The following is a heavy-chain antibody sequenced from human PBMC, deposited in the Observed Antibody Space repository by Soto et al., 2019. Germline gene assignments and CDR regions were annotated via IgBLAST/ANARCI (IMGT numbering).Heavy chain of an antibody. D-gene: IGHD2-21*02. Sequence: GGSLRLSCAASGFTVSSYYMSWVRQAPGKGLEWVAVIYSGGTTYYADSVEGRFTLSRDNTNNTLYLQMHSLRDEDTAVYYCARGGPYCGGDCYARHFDHWGQGTRVTVSS. J-gene: IGHJ4*02. V-gene: IGHV3-53*01. CDR3: ARGGPYCGGDCYARHFDH. CDR2: IYSGGTT. CDR1: GFTVSSYY.